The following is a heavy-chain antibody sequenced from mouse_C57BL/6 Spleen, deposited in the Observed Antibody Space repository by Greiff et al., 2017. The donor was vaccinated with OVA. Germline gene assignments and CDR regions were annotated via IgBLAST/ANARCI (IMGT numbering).Heavy chain of an antibody. CDR3: ARGYVGGGFDV. J-gene: IGHJ1*03. D-gene: IGHD1-1*02. V-gene: IGHV5-15*01. Sequence: EVQGVESGGGLVQPGGSLKLSCAASGFTFSDYGMAWVRQAPRKGPEWVAFISNLAYSIYYADTVTGRFTISRENAKNTLYLEMSSLRSEDTAMYYCARGYVGGGFDVWGTGTTVTVSS. CDR1: GFTFSDYG. CDR2: ISNLAYSI.